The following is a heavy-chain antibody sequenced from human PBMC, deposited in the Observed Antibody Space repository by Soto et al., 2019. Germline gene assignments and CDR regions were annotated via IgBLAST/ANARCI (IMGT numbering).Heavy chain of an antibody. D-gene: IGHD2-15*01. CDR1: GGSISSSSYY. Sequence: QLQLQESGPGLVKPSETLSLTCTVSGGSISSSSYYWGWIRQPPGKGLEWIGSIYYSGSTYYNPSLKSRVTISVDTSKNQFSLKLSSVTAADTAVYYCARRVSGVAATLSLDYWGQGTLVTVSS. CDR2: IYYSGST. J-gene: IGHJ4*02. CDR3: ARRVSGVAATLSLDY. V-gene: IGHV4-39*01.